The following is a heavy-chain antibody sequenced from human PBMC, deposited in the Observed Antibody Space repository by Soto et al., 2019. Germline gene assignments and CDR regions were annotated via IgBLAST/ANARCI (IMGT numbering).Heavy chain of an antibody. CDR1: GFTFSSYG. J-gene: IGHJ4*02. CDR3: ANGDY. Sequence: QVQLVESGGGVVQPGRSLRLSCAASGFTFSSYGMHWVRQAPGKGLEWVAVISYDGSNKYYADSVKGRFTISRDNSKNTLYLQMNSLGAEDTAVYYCANGDYWGQGTLVTVSS. CDR2: ISYDGSNK. V-gene: IGHV3-30*18.